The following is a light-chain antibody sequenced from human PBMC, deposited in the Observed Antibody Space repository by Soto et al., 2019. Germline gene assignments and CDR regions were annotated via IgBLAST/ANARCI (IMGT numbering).Light chain of an antibody. CDR3: QQYGSSPRT. CDR2: AAS. CDR1: QSVGSNF. V-gene: IGKV3-20*01. J-gene: IGKJ1*01. Sequence: EIVLTQSPGTLSLSPGETATLSCRASQSVGSNFLSWYQQRPGRAPRLLIYAASSRATGIPDRFSGSGSGTDFTLTISRLEPEDFALYYCQQYGSSPRTFGQGTKVELK.